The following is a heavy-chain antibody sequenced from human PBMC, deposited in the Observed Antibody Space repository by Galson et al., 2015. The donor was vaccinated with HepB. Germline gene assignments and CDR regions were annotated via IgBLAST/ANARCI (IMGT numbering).Heavy chain of an antibody. Sequence: SLRLSCAASGFTFSDYTMNWVRQAPGKGLEWVSHISSSSSTRYYADSVKGRFTISRDNAKNSLYLQMNSLRAEDTAVYYCARDGDNSGYYYRFDYWGQGTLVTVSS. D-gene: IGHD3-10*01. CDR2: ISSSSSTR. CDR3: ARDGDNSGYYYRFDY. J-gene: IGHJ4*02. V-gene: IGHV3-48*01. CDR1: GFTFSDYT.